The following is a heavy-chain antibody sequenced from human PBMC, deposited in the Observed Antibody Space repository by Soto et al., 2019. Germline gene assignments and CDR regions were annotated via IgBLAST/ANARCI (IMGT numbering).Heavy chain of an antibody. CDR1: YGYSRDYY. J-gene: IGHJ5*02. CDR3: ATRDRCSGGSCYELYWFDP. Sequence: SVTMPVTCAVFYGYSRDYYGSWIRKTQGKGLEWIGEINHSGSTNYNPSLKSRVTISVDTSKNQFSLKLSSVTAADTAVYYCATRDRCSGGSCYELYWFDPWGKGTLVTVSS. CDR2: INHSGST. D-gene: IGHD2-15*01. V-gene: IGHV4-34*01.